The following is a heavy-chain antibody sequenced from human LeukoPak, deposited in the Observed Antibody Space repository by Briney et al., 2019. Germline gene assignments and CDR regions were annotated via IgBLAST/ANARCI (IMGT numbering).Heavy chain of an antibody. CDR1: GGSFSGYY. Sequence: SETLSLTCAVYGGSFSGYYWSWIRQPPGKGLEWIGEINHSGSTNYNPSLKSRVNISVDTSKNQFSLKLSAVTAADTAVYYCARAAEYYDFWSGYYTLTWFDPWGQGTLVTVSS. D-gene: IGHD3-3*01. J-gene: IGHJ5*02. V-gene: IGHV4-34*01. CDR2: INHSGST. CDR3: ARAAEYYDFWSGYYTLTWFDP.